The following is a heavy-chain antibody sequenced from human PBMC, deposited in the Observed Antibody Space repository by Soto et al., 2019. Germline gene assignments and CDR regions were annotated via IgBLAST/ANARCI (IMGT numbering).Heavy chain of an antibody. Sequence: ASVKVSCKASGYTFASYGSSWVRQAPGQGLEWMGWISAYSGNTGYAQKFQGRVTMTRNTSISTAYMELSSLRSEDTAVYYCARGSISQYYYYYGMDVWGQGTTVTVSS. V-gene: IGHV1-8*02. CDR2: ISAYSGNT. J-gene: IGHJ6*02. CDR1: GYTFASYG. CDR3: ARGSISQYYYYYGMDV.